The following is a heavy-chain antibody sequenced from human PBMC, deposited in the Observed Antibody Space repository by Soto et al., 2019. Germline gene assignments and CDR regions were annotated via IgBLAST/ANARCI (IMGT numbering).Heavy chain of an antibody. Sequence: EVQLVESGGGLVQPGGSLRLSCAASGFTVSNNYMSWVRQAPGKGLEWVSVIYSGGSTYYADSVKGRFTISRDNSKNTRFLKMIRLRAEETGVYYCARGVGVWRRGTRVTVS. CDR2: IYSGGST. CDR3: ARGVGV. J-gene: IGHJ6*03. CDR1: GFTVSNNY. V-gene: IGHV3-66*01.